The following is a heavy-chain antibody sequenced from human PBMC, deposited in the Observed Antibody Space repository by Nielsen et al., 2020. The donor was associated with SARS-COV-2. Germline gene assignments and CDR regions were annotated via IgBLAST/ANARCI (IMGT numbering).Heavy chain of an antibody. D-gene: IGHD2-2*02. CDR3: ARDQDSTGLYPGTLYS. J-gene: IGHJ4*02. CDR1: GGSISRHY. Sequence: SETLSLTCTVSGGSISRHYCSWIRQPPGKGLEWIGYIYYSGGTNYNPSLKSRVTISVDTSKNQFSLKLSSVAAADTAVYYCARDQDSTGLYPGTLYSWGQGTLVTSPQ. CDR2: IYYSGGT. V-gene: IGHV4-59*11.